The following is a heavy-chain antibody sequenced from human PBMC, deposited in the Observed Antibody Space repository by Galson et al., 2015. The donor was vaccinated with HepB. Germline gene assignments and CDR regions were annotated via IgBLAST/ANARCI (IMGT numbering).Heavy chain of an antibody. CDR3: ARRRGDLVGGPADEAFDI. J-gene: IGHJ3*02. D-gene: IGHD2-2*01. V-gene: IGHV1-3*01. Sequence: SVKVSCKASGYTFTSYAMHWVRQAPGQRLEWMGWINAGNGNTKYSQKFQGRVTITRDTSASTAYMELSSLRSEDTAVYYCARRRGDLVGGPADEAFDIWGQGTMVTVSS. CDR1: GYTFTSYA. CDR2: INAGNGNT.